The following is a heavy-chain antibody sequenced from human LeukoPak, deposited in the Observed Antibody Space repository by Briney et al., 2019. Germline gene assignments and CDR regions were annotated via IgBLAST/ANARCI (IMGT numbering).Heavy chain of an antibody. J-gene: IGHJ4*02. CDR3: AKDKYSPGALDY. D-gene: IGHD6-6*01. CDR1: VFTFSRYA. V-gene: IGHV3-23*01. Sequence: PVGSLRLSCAASVFTFSRYAMSWVRPAPGKGLEWVSAISGSGGSTYYADSVKGRFTISRDNSKNTLYLQMNSLRAEDTAVYYCAKDKYSPGALDYWGQGTLVTVSS. CDR2: ISGSGGST.